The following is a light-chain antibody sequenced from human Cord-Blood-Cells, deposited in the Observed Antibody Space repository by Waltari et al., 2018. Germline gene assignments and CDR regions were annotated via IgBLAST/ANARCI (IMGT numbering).Light chain of an antibody. CDR1: QSMSSY. V-gene: IGKV1-39*01. Sequence: DIKLSQSPSSLSASVGDRVTITCRASQSMSSYLNWYQQKPGKAPKLLIYAASSLQSGVPSRFSGSGSGTDFTLTISSLQPEDFATYYCQQSYSTPYTFGQGTKLEIK. CDR3: QQSYSTPYT. J-gene: IGKJ2*01. CDR2: AAS.